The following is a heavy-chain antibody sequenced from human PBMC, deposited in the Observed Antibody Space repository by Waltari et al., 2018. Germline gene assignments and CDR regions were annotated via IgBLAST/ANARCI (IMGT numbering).Heavy chain of an antibody. V-gene: IGHV4-38-2*01. J-gene: IGHJ4*02. CDR2: IYHSGST. D-gene: IGHD3-22*01. CDR1: GYSISIGYY. CDR3: ARHPPQYYYDSSGFDY. Sequence: QVQLQESGPGLVKPSETLSLTCAVSGYSISIGYYWAWYRQPPGKGLEWIGSIYHSGSTYYNPSLKSRVTISVDTSKNQFSLKLSSVTAADTAVYYCARHPPQYYYDSSGFDYWGQGTLVTVSS.